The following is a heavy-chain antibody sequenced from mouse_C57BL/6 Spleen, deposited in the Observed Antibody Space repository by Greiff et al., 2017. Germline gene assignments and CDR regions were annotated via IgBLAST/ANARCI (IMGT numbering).Heavy chain of an antibody. CDR3: ARDPTLAYDYEMYVDG. D-gene: IGHD2-4*01. J-gene: IGHJ1*03. CDR2: ISDGGSYT. CDR1: GFTFSSYA. V-gene: IGHV5-4*01. Sequence: EVKLMESGGGLVKPGGSLKLSCAASGFTFSSYAMSWVRQTPEKRLEWVATISDGGSYTYYPDNVKGRFTISRDKTKNNLYLQMIHLKSEDTAMYYCARDPTLAYDYEMYVDGWGTGTTVTVSS.